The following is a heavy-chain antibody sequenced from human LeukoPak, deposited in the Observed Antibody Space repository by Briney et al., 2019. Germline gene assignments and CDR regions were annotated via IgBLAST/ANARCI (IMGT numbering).Heavy chain of an antibody. CDR3: ARPGITAFDI. V-gene: IGHV3-48*01. CDR1: GFTLSSHN. J-gene: IGHJ3*02. CDR2: VSSSGSIT. Sequence: GGSLRLSCVASGFTLSSHNINWVRQAPGKGLEWVLHVSSSGSITYYGDSVKGRITISRDNAKNSVSLYMNSLRAEDSAVYYCARPGITAFDIWGRGTMVTVSS. D-gene: IGHD3-10*01.